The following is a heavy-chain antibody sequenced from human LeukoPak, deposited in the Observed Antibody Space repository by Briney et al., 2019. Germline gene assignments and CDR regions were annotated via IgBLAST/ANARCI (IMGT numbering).Heavy chain of an antibody. Sequence: GGSLRLSCAASGFTFNNAWMNWVRQAPGKGLEWVSAISGSGGSTYYADSVKGRFTISRDNSKNTLYLQMNSLRAEDTAVYYCAKGIAAAGGYWGQGTLVTVSS. J-gene: IGHJ4*02. CDR2: ISGSGGST. D-gene: IGHD6-13*01. V-gene: IGHV3-23*01. CDR1: GFTFNNAW. CDR3: AKGIAAAGGY.